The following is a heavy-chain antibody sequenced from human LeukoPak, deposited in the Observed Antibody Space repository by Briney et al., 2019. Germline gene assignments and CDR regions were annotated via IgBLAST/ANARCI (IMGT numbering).Heavy chain of an antibody. CDR1: GFTVGSNY. D-gene: IGHD3-22*01. CDR2: IYSGGST. V-gene: IGHV3-53*01. Sequence: GGSLRLSCAASGFTVGSNYMSWVRQAPGKGLEWVSVIYSGGSTYYADSVKGRFTISRDNSKNTLYLQMNSLRAENTAVYYCAREEGYDSNTYWGQGTLVTVSS. CDR3: AREEGYDSNTY. J-gene: IGHJ4*02.